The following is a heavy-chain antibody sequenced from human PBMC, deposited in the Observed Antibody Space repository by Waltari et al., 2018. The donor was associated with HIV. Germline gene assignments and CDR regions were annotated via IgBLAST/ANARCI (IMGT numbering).Heavy chain of an antibody. CDR1: GFTFSTYW. J-gene: IGHJ4*02. CDR3: ARGVGSAYYFDH. D-gene: IGHD1-26*01. CDR2: INTDGSGT. Sequence: EVQLVESGGGLVQPGGSLRLSCPASGFTFSTYWMHWVRQAPGKGLVWVSVINTDGSGTNYADSVKGRFTISRDNAKNTLYLQMNSLRAEDTAVYYCARGVGSAYYFDHWGQGTLVTVSS. V-gene: IGHV3-74*01.